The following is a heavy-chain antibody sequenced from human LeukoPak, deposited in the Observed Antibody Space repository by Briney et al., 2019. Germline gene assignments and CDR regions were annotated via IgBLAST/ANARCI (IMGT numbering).Heavy chain of an antibody. CDR3: AISAAGYFDY. CDR1: GGSSSGYY. CDR2: INHSGST. V-gene: IGHV4-34*01. Sequence: NPSETLSLTCAVYGGSSSGYYWSWIRQPPGKGLEWIGEINHSGSTNYNPSLKSRVTISVDTSKNQFSLKLSSVTAADTAVYYCAISAAGYFDYWGQGTLVTASS. D-gene: IGHD6-13*01. J-gene: IGHJ4*02.